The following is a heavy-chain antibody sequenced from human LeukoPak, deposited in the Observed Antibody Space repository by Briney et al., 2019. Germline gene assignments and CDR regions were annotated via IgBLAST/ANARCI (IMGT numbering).Heavy chain of an antibody. D-gene: IGHD6-13*01. J-gene: IGHJ6*02. Sequence: EASVKVSCKASGYTFTGYYMHWVRQAPGQGLEWMGWINPNSGGTNYAQKFQGWVTMTRDTSISTAYMELSRLRSDDTAVYYCARDQGIAAAGTGRNGMDVWGQGTTVTVSS. CDR3: ARDQGIAAAGTGRNGMDV. V-gene: IGHV1-2*04. CDR2: INPNSGGT. CDR1: GYTFTGYY.